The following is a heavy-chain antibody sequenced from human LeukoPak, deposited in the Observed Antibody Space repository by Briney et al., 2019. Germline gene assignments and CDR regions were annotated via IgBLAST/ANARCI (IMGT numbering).Heavy chain of an antibody. Sequence: ASVKVSCKASGYTFTGCYMHWVRQAPGQGLEWMGWINPNSGGTNYAQKFQGRVTMTRDTSISTAYMELSRLRSDDTAVYYCARDQGDYGDYCWFDPWGQGTLVTVSS. D-gene: IGHD4-17*01. J-gene: IGHJ5*02. CDR2: INPNSGGT. CDR3: ARDQGDYGDYCWFDP. V-gene: IGHV1-2*02. CDR1: GYTFTGCY.